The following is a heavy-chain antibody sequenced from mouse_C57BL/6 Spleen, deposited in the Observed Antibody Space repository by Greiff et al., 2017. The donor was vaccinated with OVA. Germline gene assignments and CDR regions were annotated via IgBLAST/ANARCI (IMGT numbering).Heavy chain of an antibody. CDR2: ILPGSGST. CDR3: ARSKGYYDYEEWCAY. Sequence: QVQLQQSGAELMKPGASVKLSCKATGYTFTGYWIEWVKQRPGHGLEWIGEILPGSGSTNYNEKFKGKAPFTADTSSNTAYMQLSSLTTEDSAIYYCARSKGYYDYEEWCAYWGQGTLVTVSA. D-gene: IGHD2-4*01. V-gene: IGHV1-9*01. CDR1: GYTFTGYW. J-gene: IGHJ3*01.